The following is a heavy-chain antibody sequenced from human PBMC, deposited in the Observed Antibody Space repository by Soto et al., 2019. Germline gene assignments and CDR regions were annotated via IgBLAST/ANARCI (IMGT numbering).Heavy chain of an antibody. CDR1: GYTFTSYD. D-gene: IGHD2-15*01. Sequence: QVQLVQSGAEVKKPGASVKVSCKASGYTFTSYDISWMRQAPGQGLEWMGWISAYNGNTNYAQKLQGRVTMTTDTSTSTAYMELRSLRSDDKAVYYCAKHSLGYCSGGSCYPDHYYGTDVWGQGTTVTVSS. CDR3: AKHSLGYCSGGSCYPDHYYGTDV. CDR2: ISAYNGNT. V-gene: IGHV1-18*01. J-gene: IGHJ6*02.